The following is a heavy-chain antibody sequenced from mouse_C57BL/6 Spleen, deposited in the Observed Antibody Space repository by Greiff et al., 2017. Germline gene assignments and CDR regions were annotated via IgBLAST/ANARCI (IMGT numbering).Heavy chain of an antibody. V-gene: IGHV2-2*01. Sequence: VQLVESGPGLVQPSQSLSITCTVSGFSLTSYGVHWVRQSPGKGLEWLGVIWSGGSTDYNAAFISRLSISKDNSKSQVFFKMNSLQADDTAIYYCARSELGRGYFDVWGTGTTVTVSS. D-gene: IGHD4-1*01. CDR3: ARSELGRGYFDV. J-gene: IGHJ1*03. CDR1: GFSLTSYG. CDR2: IWSGGST.